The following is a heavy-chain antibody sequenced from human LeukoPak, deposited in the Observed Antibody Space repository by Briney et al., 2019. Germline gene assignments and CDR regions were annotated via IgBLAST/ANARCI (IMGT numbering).Heavy chain of an antibody. CDR1: GFTFSSYA. J-gene: IGHJ6*02. V-gene: IGHV3-64D*06. Sequence: GVLRLSCSASGFTFSSYAMHWVRQAPGKGLEYVSAISSNGGSTYYADSVKGRFTISRDNSKNTLYLQMSSLRAEDTAVYYCVKGMEDYDILTGVLDVWGQGTTVTVSS. CDR3: VKGMEDYDILTGVLDV. D-gene: IGHD3-9*01. CDR2: ISSNGGST.